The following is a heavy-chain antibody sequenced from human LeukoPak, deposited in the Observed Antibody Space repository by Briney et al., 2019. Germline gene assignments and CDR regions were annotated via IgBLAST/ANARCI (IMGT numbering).Heavy chain of an antibody. J-gene: IGHJ3*02. Sequence: ASVKVCCKASGYTFTGYYMHWVRQAPGQGLEWMGWINPKSGGTNYAQKFQGRVTMTRDTSISTAYMELSRLRSDDTAVYYCASAESGVDAFDIWGQGTMVTVSS. CDR3: ASAESGVDAFDI. CDR1: GYTFTGYY. V-gene: IGHV1-2*02. D-gene: IGHD7-27*01. CDR2: INPKSGGT.